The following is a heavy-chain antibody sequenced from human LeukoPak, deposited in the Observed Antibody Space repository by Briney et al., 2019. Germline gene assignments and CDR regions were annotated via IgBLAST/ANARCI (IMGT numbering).Heavy chain of an antibody. V-gene: IGHV4-39*07. CDR2: IYYSGST. CDR1: GGSISSSSYY. J-gene: IGHJ5*02. Sequence: SETLSLTCTVSGGSISSSSYYWGWIRQPPGKGLEWIGSIYYSGSTNYNPSLKSRVTISVDTSKNQFSLKLSSVTAADTAVYYCARAFRRGSWFDPWGQGTLVTVSS. D-gene: IGHD5-12*01. CDR3: ARAFRRGSWFDP.